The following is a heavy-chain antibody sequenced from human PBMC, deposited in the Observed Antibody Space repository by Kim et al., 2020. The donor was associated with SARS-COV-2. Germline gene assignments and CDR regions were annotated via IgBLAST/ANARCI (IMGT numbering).Heavy chain of an antibody. CDR2: T. J-gene: IGHJ4*02. Sequence: TYWADSMKGRFTISRDNSKHTLYLQMNSLRAEDTAVYYCAKGGDNWKLDYWGQGTLVTVSS. D-gene: IGHD1-20*01. CDR3: AKGGDNWKLDY. V-gene: IGHV3-23*01.